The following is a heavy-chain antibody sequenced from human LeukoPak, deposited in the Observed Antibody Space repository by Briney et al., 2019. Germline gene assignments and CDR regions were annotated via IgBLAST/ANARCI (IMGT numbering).Heavy chain of an antibody. Sequence: PGGSLSLSCAASGLTSGIYAMSWVRQAPGKGLEWVSAFSGGGDSFYADSVQGRFTISRDNSKSTLCLQMNSLRAEDTAVYYCAKQLGYCSDGSCYFPYWGQGTLVTVSS. CDR2: FSGGGDS. CDR1: GLTSGIYA. CDR3: AKQLGYCSDGSCYFPY. D-gene: IGHD2-15*01. J-gene: IGHJ4*02. V-gene: IGHV3-23*01.